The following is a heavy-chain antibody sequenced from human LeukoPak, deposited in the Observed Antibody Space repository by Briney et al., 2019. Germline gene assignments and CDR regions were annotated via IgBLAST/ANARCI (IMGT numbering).Heavy chain of an antibody. D-gene: IGHD3-9*01. CDR1: GYTFTGYY. CDR3: ARPLSDWIYAFDI. J-gene: IGHJ3*02. Sequence: GASVKVSCKASGYTFTGYYMHWVRQAPGQGLEWMGWINPNSGGTNYAQKFQGRVTMTRDTSTSTVYMELSSLRSEDTAVYYCARPLSDWIYAFDIWGQGTMVTVSS. V-gene: IGHV1-2*02. CDR2: INPNSGGT.